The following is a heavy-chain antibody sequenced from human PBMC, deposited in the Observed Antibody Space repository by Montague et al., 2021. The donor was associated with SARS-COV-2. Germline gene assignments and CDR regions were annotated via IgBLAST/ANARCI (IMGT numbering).Heavy chain of an antibody. J-gene: IGHJ4*02. CDR1: GGSISSYY. Sequence: SETLSLTCTVSGGSISSYYWSWIRQTAGKGLEWIGRIFTSGTTNYSPSLKSRVTMSVDTSKNQFSLKLSSVTAADTAVYYCARTPVSGYHGGFDYWGQGTLVTVSS. D-gene: IGHD5-18*01. CDR2: IFTSGTT. CDR3: ARTPVSGYHGGFDY. V-gene: IGHV4-4*07.